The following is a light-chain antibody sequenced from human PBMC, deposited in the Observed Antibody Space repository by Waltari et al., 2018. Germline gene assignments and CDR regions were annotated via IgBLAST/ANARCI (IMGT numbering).Light chain of an antibody. CDR2: DVS. J-gene: IGLJ1*01. CDR3: SSYTGSSTVV. CDR1: SSDVGAFQH. Sequence: QSALTQPASVSGSPGQSITISCAGSSSDVGAFQHVSWYQQNPGKAPRLMIYDVSKRPSGVSYRFSGSKSGNTASLTISGLQAEDEADYYCSSYTGSSTVVFGTGTKVTVL. V-gene: IGLV2-14*01.